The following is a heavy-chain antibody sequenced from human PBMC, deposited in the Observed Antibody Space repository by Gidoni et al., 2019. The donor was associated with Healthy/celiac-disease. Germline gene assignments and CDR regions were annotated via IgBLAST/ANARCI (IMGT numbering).Heavy chain of an antibody. Sequence: QLQLQESGSGLVKPSQTLSLTCAVSGGSISSGGYSWSWIRQPPGKGLEWIGYIYHSGSTYYNPSLKSRVTISVDRSKNQFSLKLSSVTAADTAVYYCASLPAICGGDPYPTCYYYGMDVWGQGTTVTVSS. D-gene: IGHD2-21*02. J-gene: IGHJ6*02. V-gene: IGHV4-30-2*01. CDR1: GGSISSGGYS. CDR3: ASLPAICGGDPYPTCYYYGMDV. CDR2: IYHSGST.